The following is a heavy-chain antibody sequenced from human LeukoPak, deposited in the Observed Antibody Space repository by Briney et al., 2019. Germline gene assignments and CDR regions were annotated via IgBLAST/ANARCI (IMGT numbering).Heavy chain of an antibody. D-gene: IGHD3-10*01. Sequence: GGSVRLSCAASVFDFSSNSMYWVRHAPGKGLEWVEAIWCDGSNKYYADSVKGRFTISRDNSKNTLYLQMNSLRAEDTAVYYCARDSTLWYCGSGSGHNYGVDVWGQGTTVTVSS. CDR3: ARDSTLWYCGSGSGHNYGVDV. J-gene: IGHJ6*02. CDR2: IWCDGSNK. V-gene: IGHV3-33*01. CDR1: VFDFSSNS.